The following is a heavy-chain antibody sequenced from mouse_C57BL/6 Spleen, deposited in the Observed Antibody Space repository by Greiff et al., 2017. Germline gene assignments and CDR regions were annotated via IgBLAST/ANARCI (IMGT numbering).Heavy chain of an antibody. CDR1: GYTFTSYW. J-gene: IGHJ2*01. V-gene: IGHV1-72*01. Sequence: VQLQQPGAELVKPGASVKLSCKASGYTFTSYWMHWVKQRPGRGLEWIGRIDPNSGGTKYNEKFKSKATLTVDKPSSTAYMQLSSLTSEDSAVYYCARAPRLRSVAGYFDYWGQGTTLTVSS. D-gene: IGHD3-2*02. CDR2: IDPNSGGT. CDR3: ARAPRLRSVAGYFDY.